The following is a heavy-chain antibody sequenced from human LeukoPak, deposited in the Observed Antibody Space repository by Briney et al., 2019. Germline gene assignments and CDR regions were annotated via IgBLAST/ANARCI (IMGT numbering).Heavy chain of an antibody. CDR3: FGFSSWSDHDY. D-gene: IGHD6-13*01. Sequence: SETLSLTCTVSGGSISSYYRSWIRQPPGKGLEWIGYIYYSGSTNYNPSLKSPVTISVATSKSQFSLKLSSVTAADTAVCYCFGFSSWSDHDYWGQGTLVTVSS. CDR1: GGSISSYY. V-gene: IGHV4-59*01. CDR2: IYYSGST. J-gene: IGHJ4*02.